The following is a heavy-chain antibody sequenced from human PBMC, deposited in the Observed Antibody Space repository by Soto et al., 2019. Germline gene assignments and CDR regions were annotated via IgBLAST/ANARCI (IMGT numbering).Heavy chain of an antibody. CDR3: ARGSVPYYYDSSGYYYNAFDI. D-gene: IGHD3-22*01. CDR2: IIPIFGTA. J-gene: IGHJ3*02. CDR1: GGTFSSYA. V-gene: IGHV1-69*13. Sequence: GASVKVSCKASGGTFSSYAISWVRQAPGQGLEWMGGIIPIFGTANYAQKFQGRVTITADESTSTAYMELSSLRSEDTAVYYCARGSVPYYYDSSGYYYNAFDIWGQGTMVTVSS.